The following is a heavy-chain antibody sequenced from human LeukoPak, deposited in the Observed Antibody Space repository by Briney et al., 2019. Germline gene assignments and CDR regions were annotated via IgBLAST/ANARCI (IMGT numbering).Heavy chain of an antibody. CDR3: ARNHPFGSVSYEIDY. J-gene: IGHJ4*02. CDR2: ISAYNGNT. Sequence: ASVKVSCKASGYTFTSYGISWVRQAPGQGLEWMGWISAYNGNTNYAQKLQGRVTMTTDTSTSTAYMELRSLRSDDTAVDYCARNHPFGSVSYEIDYWGQGTLVTVSS. V-gene: IGHV1-18*01. CDR1: GYTFTSYG. D-gene: IGHD3-10*01.